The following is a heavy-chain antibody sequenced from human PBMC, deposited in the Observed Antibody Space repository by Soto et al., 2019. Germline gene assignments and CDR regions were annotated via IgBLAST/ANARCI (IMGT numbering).Heavy chain of an antibody. V-gene: IGHV1-18*01. CDR3: ASAWFGDFVYYFDY. CDR2: ISAYNGNT. CDR1: GYTFTNYA. Sequence: QVQLVQSGAEVKKPGASVKVSCKASGYTFTNYAISWVRQAPGQGLEWMGWISAYNGNTNYAQKLQGRVTMTAATSTSSASMELRSLRSDDTAVYYCASAWFGDFVYYFDYWGQGTLVTVSS. J-gene: IGHJ4*02. D-gene: IGHD3-10*01.